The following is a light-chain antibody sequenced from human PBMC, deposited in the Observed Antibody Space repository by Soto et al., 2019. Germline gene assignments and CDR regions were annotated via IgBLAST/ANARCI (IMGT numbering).Light chain of an antibody. V-gene: IGLV2-14*01. CDR3: SSYTSSSTYV. Sequence: QSVLTQPASVSGSPGQSITISCTGTSSNVGGYKYVSWYQQHPGKAPKLMIYEVSSRPSGVSNRFSGSKSGNTASLSISELQAEDEADYYCSSYTSSSTYVFGTGTKLTVL. CDR2: EVS. CDR1: SSNVGGYKY. J-gene: IGLJ1*01.